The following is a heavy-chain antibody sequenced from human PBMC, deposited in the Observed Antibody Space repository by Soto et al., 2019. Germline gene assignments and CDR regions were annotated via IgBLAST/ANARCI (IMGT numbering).Heavy chain of an antibody. D-gene: IGHD4-17*01. Sequence: QVQLVQSEAEVRKPGASVKVSCKASGYSFTTHGTSWVRRAPGHGLGWMGGISAYNGDTHYVQRFQGRLTMTTDTSTSTAYMELRSLTSDDTAVYYCARDPPFSGILRGTPLMDVWGQGTTVTVSS. V-gene: IGHV1-18*04. CDR2: ISAYNGDT. J-gene: IGHJ6*02. CDR1: GYSFTTHG. CDR3: ARDPPFSGILRGTPLMDV.